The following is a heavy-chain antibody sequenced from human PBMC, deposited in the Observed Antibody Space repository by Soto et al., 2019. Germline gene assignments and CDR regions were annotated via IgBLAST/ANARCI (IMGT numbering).Heavy chain of an antibody. Sequence: GGSLRLSCAASVFPFSSYAMSWVRQAPGKGLEWVSAISGSGGSTYYADSVKGRFTISRDNSKNTLYLQMNSLRAEDTAVYYCAPTLSYYDYIWGSYRPGHFDYWGQGTLVTVSS. D-gene: IGHD3-16*02. CDR3: APTLSYYDYIWGSYRPGHFDY. V-gene: IGHV3-23*01. CDR2: ISGSGGST. CDR1: VFPFSSYA. J-gene: IGHJ4*02.